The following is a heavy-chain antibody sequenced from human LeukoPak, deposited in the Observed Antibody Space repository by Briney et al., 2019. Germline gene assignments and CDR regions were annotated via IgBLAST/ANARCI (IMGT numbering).Heavy chain of an antibody. Sequence: GGSLRLSCAASGFTFSSYSMNWVRQAPGKGLEWVSSISSSSSYIYYADSVKGRFTISRDNAKNSLYLQMNSLRAEDTAVYYCAVLSGPLGYCSGGSCYSRKLVNYGMDVWGQGTTVTVSS. CDR2: ISSSSSYI. CDR1: GFTFSSYS. D-gene: IGHD2-15*01. V-gene: IGHV3-21*01. CDR3: AVLSGPLGYCSGGSCYSRKLVNYGMDV. J-gene: IGHJ6*02.